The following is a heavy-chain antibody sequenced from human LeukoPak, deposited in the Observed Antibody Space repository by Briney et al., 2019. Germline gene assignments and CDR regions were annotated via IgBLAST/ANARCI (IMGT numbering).Heavy chain of an antibody. CDR1: GFTFTKYA. CDR3: AKGLEPATDVKQTFDF. Sequence: GGALRLSCGASGFTFTKYAMSWVRQGAGKGLEWVSAISSSGDKTHYVDSVKGRFTISRDNSRNTVYLQMNSLRVEDAALYYCAKGLEPATDVKQTFDFWGQGALVTVSS. CDR2: ISSSGDKT. V-gene: IGHV3-23*01. J-gene: IGHJ4*02. D-gene: IGHD1-26*01.